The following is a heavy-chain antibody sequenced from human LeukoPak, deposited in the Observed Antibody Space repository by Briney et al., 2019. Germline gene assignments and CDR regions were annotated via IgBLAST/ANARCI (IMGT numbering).Heavy chain of an antibody. CDR3: AKVGTVYCSSTSCYMYYFDY. V-gene: IGHV3-48*01. CDR1: GLTFSNAW. D-gene: IGHD2-2*02. CDR2: ISSSSSTI. J-gene: IGHJ4*02. Sequence: GGSLRLSCVASGLTFSNAWMSWVRQAPGKGLEWVSYISSSSSTIYYADSVKGRFTISRDNAKNSLYLQMNSLRAEDTAVYYCAKVGTVYCSSTSCYMYYFDYWGQGTLVTVSS.